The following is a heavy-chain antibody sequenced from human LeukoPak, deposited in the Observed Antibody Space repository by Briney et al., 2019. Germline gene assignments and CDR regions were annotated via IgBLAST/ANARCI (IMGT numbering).Heavy chain of an antibody. J-gene: IGHJ4*02. CDR1: GGTFSGYA. CDR2: INCYNGNT. D-gene: IGHD6-25*01. Sequence: ASVKVSCKASGGTFSGYAISWVRQAPGQGLEWMGWINCYNGNTNYAQKSEGRLTLTTDTATSSVYMELRNLRSDDTALYYCARGLDAAAGLANFDYWGQGTLVTVSS. CDR3: ARGLDAAAGLANFDY. V-gene: IGHV1-18*01.